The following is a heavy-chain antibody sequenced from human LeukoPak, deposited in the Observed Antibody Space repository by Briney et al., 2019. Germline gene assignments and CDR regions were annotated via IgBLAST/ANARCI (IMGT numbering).Heavy chain of an antibody. J-gene: IGHJ4*02. V-gene: IGHV4-4*07. CDR1: GGSISSYY. CDR3: ARRAPDYYDSSGYLDY. Sequence: PSETLSLTCTVSGGSISSYYWSWIRQPAGKGLEWIGRIYTSGSTNYNPSLKSRVTMSVDTSKNQFSLKLSSVTAADTAVYYCARRAPDYYDSSGYLDYWGQGTLVTVSS. D-gene: IGHD3-22*01. CDR2: IYTSGST.